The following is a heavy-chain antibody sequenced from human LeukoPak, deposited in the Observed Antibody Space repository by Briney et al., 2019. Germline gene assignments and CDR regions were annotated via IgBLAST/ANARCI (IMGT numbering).Heavy chain of an antibody. V-gene: IGHV4-34*01. Sequence: SETLSLTCAVYGGSFSGYYWSWIRQPPGKGLEWIGEINHSGSTNYNPSLKSRVTISVDTSKNQFSLKLSSVTAADTAVYYCARRGGANSADYYFDYWGQGTLVTVSS. CDR2: INHSGST. J-gene: IGHJ4*02. D-gene: IGHD3-10*01. CDR1: GGSFSGYY. CDR3: ARRGGANSADYYFDY.